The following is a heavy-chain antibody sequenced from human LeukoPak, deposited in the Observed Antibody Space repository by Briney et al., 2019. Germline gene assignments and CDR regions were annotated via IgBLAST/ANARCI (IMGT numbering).Heavy chain of an antibody. J-gene: IGHJ5*02. CDR1: GYTFTSYG. D-gene: IGHD3-10*01. CDR3: ARDQLVRGVISNWFDP. V-gene: IGHV1-18*01. Sequence: ASVKVSCKASGYTFTSYGISWVRQAPGQGFEWMGWIIAYSGNTNYAQKLQGRVTMTTDTSTSTAYMELRSLRSDDTAVYYCARDQLVRGVISNWFDPWGQGTLVTVSS. CDR2: IIAYSGNT.